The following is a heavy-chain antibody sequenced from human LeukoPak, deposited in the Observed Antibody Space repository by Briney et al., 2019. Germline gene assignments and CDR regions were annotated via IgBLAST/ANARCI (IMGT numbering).Heavy chain of an antibody. CDR1: GFTFSSYW. CDR2: INIDGSNI. V-gene: IGHV3-74*01. D-gene: IGHD1-26*01. CDR3: SRGGAHHAFDI. Sequence: PGGSLRLSCAASGFTFSSYWMHWVRHVPGKGLVWVSRINIDGSNIIQADFAKGRFTFSRDNAKNTLYPQMNSLGAEDTAIYYCSRGGAHHAFDIWGQGTMVTVSS. J-gene: IGHJ3*02.